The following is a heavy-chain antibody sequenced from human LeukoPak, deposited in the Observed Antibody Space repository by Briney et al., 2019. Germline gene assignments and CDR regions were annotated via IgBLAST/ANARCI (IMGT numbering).Heavy chain of an antibody. V-gene: IGHV3-30-3*01. Sequence: GGSLRLSCAASGFTFSSYAMHWVRQAPGKGLEWVAVISYDGSNKYYADSVKGRFTISRDNSKNTLYLQMNSLRAEDTAVYYCARGGLRVNWFDPWGQGTLVTVSS. D-gene: IGHD2-21*02. CDR1: GFTFSSYA. CDR2: ISYDGSNK. CDR3: ARGGLRVNWFDP. J-gene: IGHJ5*02.